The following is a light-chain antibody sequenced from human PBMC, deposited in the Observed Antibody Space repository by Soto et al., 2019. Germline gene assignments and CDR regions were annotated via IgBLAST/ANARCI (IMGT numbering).Light chain of an antibody. Sequence: QSALTQPASVSGSPGQSITISCTGTSSDVGGHNYVSRYQQHPGKAPKLMIYDVTYRPSGVSKRFSGSKSGNTASLTISGLQAEDEADYYCSSYTSSSILVVFGGGTKLTVL. CDR2: DVT. CDR1: SSDVGGHNY. CDR3: SSYTSSSILVV. J-gene: IGLJ2*01. V-gene: IGLV2-14*01.